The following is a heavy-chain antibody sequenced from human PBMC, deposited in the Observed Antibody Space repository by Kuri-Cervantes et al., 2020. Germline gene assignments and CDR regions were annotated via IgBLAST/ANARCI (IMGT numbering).Heavy chain of an antibody. D-gene: IGHD5-12*01. CDR3: AKDLGAYGYHYDMDV. Sequence: GGSLRLSCAASGFTFDDYAMHWVRQAPGKGLEWVAGVSWNSGSIGYTDSVKGRFTISRDNANHSLHLQMSSLRAEDTAFYYCAKDLGAYGYHYDMDVWGQGTTVTVSS. V-gene: IGHV3-9*01. CDR1: GFTFDDYA. CDR2: VSWNSGSI. J-gene: IGHJ6*02.